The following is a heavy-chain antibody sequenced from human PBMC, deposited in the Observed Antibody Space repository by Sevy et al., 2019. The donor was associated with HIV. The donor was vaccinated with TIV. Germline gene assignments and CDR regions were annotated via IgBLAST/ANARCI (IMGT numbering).Heavy chain of an antibody. Sequence: SETLSLTCAVYGGSFSGYYWSWIRQPPGKGLEWIGEINHSGSTNYNPSLKSRVTISVHTSKNQFSLKLSSVTAADTAVYYCARHCTGTSCSHAFDIWGQGTMVTVSS. CDR3: ARHCTGTSCSHAFDI. J-gene: IGHJ3*02. CDR2: INHSGST. CDR1: GGSFSGYY. V-gene: IGHV4-34*01. D-gene: IGHD2-2*01.